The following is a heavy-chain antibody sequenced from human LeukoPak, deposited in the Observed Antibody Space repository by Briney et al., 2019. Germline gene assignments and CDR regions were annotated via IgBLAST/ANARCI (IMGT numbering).Heavy chain of an antibody. CDR3: AGGPQVYDIRDSTAAKIDY. CDR1: GYTFTGYY. CDR2: INPSDGST. V-gene: IGHV1-46*01. D-gene: IGHD3-16*01. J-gene: IGHJ4*02. Sequence: ASVKVSCKASGYTFTGYYMHWVRQAPGQGLEWMGIINPSDGSTSYAQKFQGRVTMTRDMSTSTVYMELSSLRSEDTAVYYCAGGPQVYDIRDSTAAKIDYWGQGTLVTVSS.